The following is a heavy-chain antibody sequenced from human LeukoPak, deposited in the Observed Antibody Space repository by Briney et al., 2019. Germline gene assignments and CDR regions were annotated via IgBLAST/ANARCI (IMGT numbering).Heavy chain of an antibody. CDR1: GYTFTGYY. CDR2: INPNSGGT. CDR3: ARDLWIAAAGRSAYGSSGWHEVVSY. J-gene: IGHJ4*02. V-gene: IGHV1-2*02. D-gene: IGHD6-13*01. Sequence: ASVKVSCKASGYTFTGYYMHWVRQAPGQGLEWMGWINPNSGGTNYAQKFQGRVTMTRDTSTSTVYMELSSLRSEDTAVYYCARDLWIAAAGRSAYGSSGWHEVVSYWGQGTLVTVSS.